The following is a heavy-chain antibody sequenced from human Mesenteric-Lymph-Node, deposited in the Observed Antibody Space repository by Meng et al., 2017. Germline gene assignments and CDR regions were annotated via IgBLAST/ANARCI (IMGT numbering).Heavy chain of an antibody. V-gene: IGHV4-31*01. Sequence: SETLSLTCAVSGYSISSGYYWGWIRQHPGKGLEWIGYIYYSGSTYYNPSLKSLVTISVDTSKNQFSLKLSSVTAADTAVYYCARGPYYGSGTFDIWGQGTMVTVSS. D-gene: IGHD3-10*01. CDR3: ARGPYYGSGTFDI. J-gene: IGHJ3*02. CDR1: GYSISSGYY. CDR2: IYYSGST.